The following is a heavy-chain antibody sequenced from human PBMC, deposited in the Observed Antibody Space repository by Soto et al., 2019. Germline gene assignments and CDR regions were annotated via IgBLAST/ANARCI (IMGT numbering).Heavy chain of an antibody. CDR2: LDQSGGT. CDR3: AREDSYGWSGESLDF. CDR1: GDSLRGQS. Sequence: KPSETLSLTCAVVGDSLRGQSWNWIRQSPGKGLEWIGELDQSGGTNYNPSLKSRAIISDDTSKNQFFLTLTSVTAADTAVYYCAREDSYGWSGESLDFWGQGTAVTVSS. J-gene: IGHJ6*02. D-gene: IGHD6-19*01. V-gene: IGHV4-34*01.